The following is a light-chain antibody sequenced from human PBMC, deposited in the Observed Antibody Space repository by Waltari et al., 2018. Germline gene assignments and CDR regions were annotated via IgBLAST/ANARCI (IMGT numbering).Light chain of an antibody. Sequence: QSALTQPASVSGSPVQSITISCSGTSADIGRYNLVAWYQQLPGNAPKLVIYEVTERPSELSNRFSGSKSGNTASLTISGLQAEDEADYYCSSFESSRTWVFGGGTKLTVL. J-gene: IGLJ3*02. V-gene: IGLV2-23*02. CDR2: EVT. CDR1: SADIGRYNL. CDR3: SSFESSRTWV.